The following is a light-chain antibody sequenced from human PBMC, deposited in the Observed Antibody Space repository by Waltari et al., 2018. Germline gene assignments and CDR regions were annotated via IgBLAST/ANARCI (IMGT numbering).Light chain of an antibody. V-gene: IGKV1-NL1*01. Sequence: DIQMTQSPSSLSASVGDRVTITCRASQDISNSLAWYQQKPGKAPKLLLYAASRLESGVPSRFSDTGSGTDYTLTISSLQPDDFATYYCQQYYRTPPETFGQGTKVEIK. J-gene: IGKJ1*01. CDR1: QDISNS. CDR3: QQYYRTPPET. CDR2: AAS.